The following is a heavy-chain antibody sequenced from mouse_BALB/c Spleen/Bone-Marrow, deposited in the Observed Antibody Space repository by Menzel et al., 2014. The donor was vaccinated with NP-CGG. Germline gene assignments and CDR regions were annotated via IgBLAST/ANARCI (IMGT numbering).Heavy chain of an antibody. CDR2: INPYNDYS. D-gene: IGHD1-3*01. J-gene: IGHJ1*01. Sequence: EVQLQESGAGLVRPGASVKISCKASGYTFTNYHINWVKQRPGQGLDWIGYINPYNDYSSYNLKFKGKATLTVDKSSSTAYMDLRSLASEDSAVYYCARRSGSSWYFDDWGAGTTVTVSS. CDR1: GYTFTNYH. CDR3: ARRSGSSWYFDD. V-gene: IGHV1S45*01.